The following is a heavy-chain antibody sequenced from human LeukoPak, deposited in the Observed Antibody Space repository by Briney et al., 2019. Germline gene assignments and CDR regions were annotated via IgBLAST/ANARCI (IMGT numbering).Heavy chain of an antibody. Sequence: GGSLRLSCAASGFTFSTYGMSWVRQAPGKGLEWGSGISGSGGSTYYAESVKGRFTISRDKSKSTMYLQMNSLRDEDTAVYYCAKGPSTVTTRGYFDYWGQGTLVTVSS. V-gene: IGHV3-23*01. CDR1: GFTFSTYG. CDR2: ISGSGGST. J-gene: IGHJ4*02. CDR3: AKGPSTVTTRGYFDY. D-gene: IGHD4-17*01.